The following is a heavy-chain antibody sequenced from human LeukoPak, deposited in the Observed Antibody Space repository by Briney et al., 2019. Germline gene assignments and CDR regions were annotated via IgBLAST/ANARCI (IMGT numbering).Heavy chain of an antibody. CDR3: ARVTPNDYYDPSFFHY. J-gene: IGHJ4*02. D-gene: IGHD3-22*01. CDR2: INPNSGDT. CDR1: GYTFTDYY. V-gene: IGHV1-2*02. Sequence: ASVKVSCKASGYTFTDYYIHWVRQAPGQGLEWMGWINPNSGDTNYVQKFQGRVTMARDTSISTAYMELSRLRSDDTAVYYYARVTPNDYYDPSFFHYWGQGTLVTVSS.